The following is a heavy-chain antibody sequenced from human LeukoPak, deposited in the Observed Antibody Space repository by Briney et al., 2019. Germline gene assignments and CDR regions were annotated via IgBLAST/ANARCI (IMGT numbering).Heavy chain of an antibody. CDR3: ARPTSGQSFDI. CDR2: IYPGGST. J-gene: IGHJ3*02. Sequence: GGSLRLSCAASGFTVSGSYMSWVRQAPRKALEWVSIIYPGGSTYYADSVKGRFTISRNNSKNTLDLQMNSLRAEDTAVYFCARPTSGQSFDIWGQGTMVTVSS. CDR1: GFTVSGSY. V-gene: IGHV3-53*01. D-gene: IGHD6-19*01.